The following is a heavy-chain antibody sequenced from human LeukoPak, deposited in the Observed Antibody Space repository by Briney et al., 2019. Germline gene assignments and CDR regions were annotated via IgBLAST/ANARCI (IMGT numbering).Heavy chain of an antibody. CDR1: GGSISSYY. D-gene: IGHD3-22*01. CDR3: ARANYYDSSGYSGDAFDI. CDR2: IYYSGST. J-gene: IGHJ3*02. V-gene: IGHV4-59*01. Sequence: SETLSLTCTVSGGSISSYYWSWIRQPPGKGLEWIGYIYYSGSTNYSPSLKSRVTISVDTSKSQFSLKLSSVTAADTAVYYCARANYYDSSGYSGDAFDIWGQGTMVTVSS.